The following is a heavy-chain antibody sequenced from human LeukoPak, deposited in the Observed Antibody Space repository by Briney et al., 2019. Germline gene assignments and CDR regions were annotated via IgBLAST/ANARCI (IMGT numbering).Heavy chain of an antibody. CDR1: GFTFSSYG. CDR3: ARVQWLDNYYFDY. Sequence: GGSLRLSCAASGFTFSSYGMHCVRQAPGKGLEWVAVIWYDGNNKYYADSVKGRFTISRDNSKNTLYLQMNGLRAEDAAVYYCARVQWLDNYYFDYWGQGTLVTVSS. D-gene: IGHD6-19*01. CDR2: IWYDGNNK. V-gene: IGHV3-33*01. J-gene: IGHJ4*02.